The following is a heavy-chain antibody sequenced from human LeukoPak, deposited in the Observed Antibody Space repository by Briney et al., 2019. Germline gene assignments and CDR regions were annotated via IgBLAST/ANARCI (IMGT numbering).Heavy chain of an antibody. J-gene: IGHJ4*02. CDR3: AGGHGGKIGDY. V-gene: IGHV4-34*01. CDR2: INHSGST. D-gene: IGHD2-15*01. CDR1: GGSISSYY. Sequence: SETLSFTCTGSGGSISSYYWSWLRQPPGKGLEWIGEINHSGSTNDNPSLKSRVTISVDTTKNEFSLQRRSMTAADTAVYYCAGGHGGKIGDYWGQGTLVTVSS.